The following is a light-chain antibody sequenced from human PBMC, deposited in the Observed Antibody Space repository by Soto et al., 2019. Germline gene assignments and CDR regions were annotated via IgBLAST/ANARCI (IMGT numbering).Light chain of an antibody. CDR2: GAS. CDR1: QSVSSSY. J-gene: IGKJ2*01. Sequence: EIVLTQSPGTLSLSPGDRATLSCRASQSVSSSYLAWYQQKPGQAPRLLIYGASSRATGIPERFSGSASGTDFNLTISRQEPDDFAVYYCQQYGSSYTFGQGTKLEIK. CDR3: QQYGSSYT. V-gene: IGKV3-20*01.